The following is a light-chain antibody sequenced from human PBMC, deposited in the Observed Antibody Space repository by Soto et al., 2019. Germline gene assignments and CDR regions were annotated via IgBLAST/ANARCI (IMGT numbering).Light chain of an antibody. CDR1: QSVSSK. V-gene: IGKV3-15*01. CDR2: DGS. CDR3: QQYNNWPPWT. Sequence: EIVMTQSPDTLSVSPGERATLSCRASQSVSSKLAWYQQKPGQTPRLLIYDGSTWVTGIPARFSGSGSGTEFTLTISSLLSEDFAVYYCQQYNNWPPWTFGQGTTVEIK. J-gene: IGKJ1*01.